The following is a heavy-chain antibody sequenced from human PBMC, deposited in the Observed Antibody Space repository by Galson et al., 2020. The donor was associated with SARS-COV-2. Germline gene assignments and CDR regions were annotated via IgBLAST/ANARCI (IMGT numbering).Heavy chain of an antibody. CDR2: INTYNGNT. J-gene: IGHJ4*02. D-gene: IGHD3-22*01. CDR3: AAALGWYDSSGYSGDY. CDR1: GYTFTSYG. V-gene: IGHV1-18*01. Sequence: ASVTVSCKASGYTFTSYGISWVRQAPGQGLQWMGWINTYNGNTDYAQNLQGRVTMTTDTSTSTAYMELRSLRSDDTAVYYCAAALGWYDSSGYSGDYWGQGTLVTVSA.